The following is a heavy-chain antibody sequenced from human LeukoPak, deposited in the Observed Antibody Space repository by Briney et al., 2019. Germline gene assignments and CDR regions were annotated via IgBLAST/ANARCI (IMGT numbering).Heavy chain of an antibody. CDR2: ISYDGSNK. CDR1: GFTFSSYG. CDR3: AKDGYSSGDHDY. J-gene: IGHJ4*02. Sequence: PGRSLRLSCAASGFTFSSYGMHWVRQAPGKGLEWVAVISYDGSNKYYADSVKGRFTISRDNSKNTLYLQMNSLRAEDTAVYYCAKDGYSSGDHDYWGQGTLVTVSS. D-gene: IGHD6-19*01. V-gene: IGHV3-30*18.